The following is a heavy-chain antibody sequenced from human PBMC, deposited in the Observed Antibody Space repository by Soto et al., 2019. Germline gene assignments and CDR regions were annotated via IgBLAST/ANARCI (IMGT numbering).Heavy chain of an antibody. CDR2: INPNSGGT. J-gene: IGHJ4*02. Sequence: ASVKVSCKASGYTFTGYYMHWVRQAPGQGLEWMGWINPNSGGTNYAQKFQGRVTMTRDTSISTAYMELSRLRSDDTAVYYCARGPRFGGMMIGWGGYSWGQAPLATVFS. CDR3: ARGPRFGGMMIGWGGYS. V-gene: IGHV1-2*02. D-gene: IGHD3-10*01. CDR1: GYTFTGYY.